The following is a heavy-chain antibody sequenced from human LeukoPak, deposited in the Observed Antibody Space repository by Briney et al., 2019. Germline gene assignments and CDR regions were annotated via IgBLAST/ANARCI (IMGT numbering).Heavy chain of an antibody. V-gene: IGHV4-59*01. CDR1: GGSISSYY. CDR3: AKRYSYVDY. CDR2: IYYSGST. D-gene: IGHD5-18*01. J-gene: IGHJ4*02. Sequence: SETLSLTCTVSGGSISSYYWSWIRQPPGKGLEWIGYIYYSGSTNYNPSLKSRVTISVDTSKNQFSLKLSSVTAADTAVYYCAKRYSYVDYWGQGTLVTVSS.